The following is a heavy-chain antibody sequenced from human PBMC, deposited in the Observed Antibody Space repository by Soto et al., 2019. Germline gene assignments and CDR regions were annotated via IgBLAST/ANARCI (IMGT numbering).Heavy chain of an antibody. CDR1: GGTFSSYT. D-gene: IGHD3-10*01. V-gene: IGHV1-69*08. Sequence: QVQLVQSGAEVKKPGSSVKVSCKASGGTFSSYTISWVRQAPGQGLEWMGRIIPILGIANYAQKFQGRVTITADKSTSTAYMELSSLRSEDTAVYYCARDISPPYYYGSGSYNWFDTWGQGTLVTVSS. CDR2: IIPILGIA. J-gene: IGHJ5*02. CDR3: ARDISPPYYYGSGSYNWFDT.